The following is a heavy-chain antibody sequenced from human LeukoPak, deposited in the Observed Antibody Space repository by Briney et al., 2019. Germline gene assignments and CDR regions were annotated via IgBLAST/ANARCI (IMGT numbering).Heavy chain of an antibody. J-gene: IGHJ3*02. D-gene: IGHD2-2*02. CDR3: ARRCSSTSCYKLDAFDI. V-gene: IGHV1-18*01. CDR1: GYTFTSYG. Sequence: ASVKVSCKASGYTFTSYGISWVRQAPGQGLEWMGWISAYNGNTNYAQKLQGRVTMTTDTSTSTAYMELRSLRSDDTAVYYCARRCSSTSCYKLDAFDIWGQGTMVTVSS. CDR2: ISAYNGNT.